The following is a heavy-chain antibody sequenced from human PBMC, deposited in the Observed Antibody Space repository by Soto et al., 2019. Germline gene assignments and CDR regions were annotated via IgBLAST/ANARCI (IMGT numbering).Heavy chain of an antibody. V-gene: IGHV3-7*04. CDR3: ARGDYYDSSGPFSDAFDI. CDR2: VKEDGSQK. Sequence: LGGSLRLSCAASGFTFSSYWMSWVRQAPGKGLQWVANVKEDGSQKWYVDSVKGRFTISRDNAKRSLYLQMNSLRAEDTAVYYCARGDYYDSSGPFSDAFDIWGQGTMVTVSS. CDR1: GFTFSSYW. D-gene: IGHD3-22*01. J-gene: IGHJ3*02.